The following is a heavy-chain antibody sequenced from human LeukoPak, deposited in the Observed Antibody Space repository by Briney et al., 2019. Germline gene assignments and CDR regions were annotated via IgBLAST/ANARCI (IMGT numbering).Heavy chain of an antibody. CDR1: GYTFTSYA. CDR2: INAGNGNT. Sequence: GASVMVSCKASGYTFTSYAMHWVRQAPGQRLEWMGWINAGNGNTKYSQKFQGRVAITRDTSASTAYMELSSLRSEDTAVYYCARASRIAWSNWFDPWGQGTLVTVSS. CDR3: ARASRIAWSNWFDP. V-gene: IGHV1-3*01. D-gene: IGHD6-6*01. J-gene: IGHJ5*02.